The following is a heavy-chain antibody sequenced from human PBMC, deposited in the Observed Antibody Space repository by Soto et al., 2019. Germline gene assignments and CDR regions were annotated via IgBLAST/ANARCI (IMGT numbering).Heavy chain of an antibody. D-gene: IGHD3-22*01. CDR2: IFSNDEK. Sequence: QSGPTLVNPTETLTLTCTVSGVSISNARMGVSWIRQPPGKALEWLAHIFSNDEKSYSTSLKSRLNISKDTSKCQVVLTMTNMDPVDTATYYCARIVLYYYDIDAFDIWGEGTMVTVSS. V-gene: IGHV2-26*01. J-gene: IGHJ3*02. CDR3: ARIVLYYYDIDAFDI. CDR1: GVSISNARMG.